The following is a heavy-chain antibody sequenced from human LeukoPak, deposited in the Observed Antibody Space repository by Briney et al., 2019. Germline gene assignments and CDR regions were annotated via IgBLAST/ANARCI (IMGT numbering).Heavy chain of an antibody. D-gene: IGHD3-22*01. V-gene: IGHV3-48*03. CDR3: ARRRSGYYSVDY. J-gene: IGHJ4*02. CDR2: ISSSGSTI. CDR1: GFTFSSYE. Sequence: GGSLRLSCAASGFTFSSYEMNWVRQAPGKGLEWVSYISSSGSTIYYADSVKGRFTISRDNAKNSLYLQMNGLRAEDTALYYCARRRSGYYSVDYWGQGTLVTVSS.